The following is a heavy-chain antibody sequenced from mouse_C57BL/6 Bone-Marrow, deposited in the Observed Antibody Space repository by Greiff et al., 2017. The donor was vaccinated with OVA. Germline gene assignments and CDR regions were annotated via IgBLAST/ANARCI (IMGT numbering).Heavy chain of an antibody. CDR1: GYTFTSYW. D-gene: IGHD3-2*02. CDR3: ARNGQLRLPAWFAY. V-gene: IGHV1-53*01. Sequence: VQLQQSGPELVKPGASVKLSCKASGYTFTSYWMHWVKQRPGQGLEWIGNINPSNGGTNYNEKFKSKATLTVDKSSSTAYMQLSSLTSEDSAVYYCARNGQLRLPAWFAYWGQGTLVTVSA. CDR2: INPSNGGT. J-gene: IGHJ3*01.